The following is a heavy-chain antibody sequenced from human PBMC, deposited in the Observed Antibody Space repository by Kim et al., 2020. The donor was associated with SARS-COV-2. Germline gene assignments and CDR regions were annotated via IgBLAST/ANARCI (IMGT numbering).Heavy chain of an antibody. Sequence: GGSLSLSCAASGFTFSIYGMHWVRQAPGKGLEWVAVISYDGSNKYYVDSVKGRFTISRDNSKNTLFLQMNSLRAENTAVYYCAKSLRRSDYYHAFDVWGQGTTVTVSS. V-gene: IGHV3-30*18. D-gene: IGHD3-10*01. CDR1: GFTFSIYG. CDR2: ISYDGSNK. CDR3: AKSLRRSDYYHAFDV. J-gene: IGHJ6*02.